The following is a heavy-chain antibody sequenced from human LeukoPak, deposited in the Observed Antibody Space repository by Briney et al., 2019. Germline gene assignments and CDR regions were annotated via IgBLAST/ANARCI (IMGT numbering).Heavy chain of an antibody. Sequence: KSSETLSLTCAVYGGSFSGYYWSWIRQPPGKGLEWIGEINHSGSTNYNPSLKSRVTISVDTSKNQFSLKLSSVTATDTAVYYCARDLSGYDPFDYWGQGTLVTVSS. J-gene: IGHJ4*02. V-gene: IGHV4-34*01. CDR1: GGSFSGYY. CDR2: INHSGST. D-gene: IGHD5-12*01. CDR3: ARDLSGYDPFDY.